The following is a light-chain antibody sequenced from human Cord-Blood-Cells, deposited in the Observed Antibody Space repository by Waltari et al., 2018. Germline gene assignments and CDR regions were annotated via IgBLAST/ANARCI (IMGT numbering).Light chain of an antibody. CDR1: SSHARSSHL. CDR3: CSYAGSSTLV. V-gene: IGLV2-23*01. CDR2: EGR. Sequence: QSALTQPSPVSGSPGPSITIPCTRTSSHARSSHLLSWYQQHPGKAPKLMIYEGRKRPSGVSNRFSGSKSGNTASLTISGLQAEDEADYYCCSYAGSSTLVFGGGTKLTVL. J-gene: IGLJ2*01.